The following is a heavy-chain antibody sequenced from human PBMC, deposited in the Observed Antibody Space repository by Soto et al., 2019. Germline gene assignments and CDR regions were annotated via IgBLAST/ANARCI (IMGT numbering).Heavy chain of an antibody. D-gene: IGHD3-3*02. CDR3: ARAIFGVVPRLYYYYGMDV. CDR2: IYYSGRT. CDR1: GGSISSGDYY. J-gene: IGHJ6*02. Sequence: QVQLQESGPGLVKPSQTLSLTCTVSGGSISSGDYYWSWIRQPPGKGMEWIGYIYYSGRTYYNPSLISRVTISVDTSKNQFSLKLSSVTAADTAVYYCARAIFGVVPRLYYYYGMDVWGQGTTVTVSS. V-gene: IGHV4-30-4*01.